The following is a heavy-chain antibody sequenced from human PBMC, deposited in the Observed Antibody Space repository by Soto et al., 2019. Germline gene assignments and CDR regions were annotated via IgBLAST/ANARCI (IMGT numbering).Heavy chain of an antibody. CDR1: GGSITSSGYY. CDR3: ARGGGSTKVDY. Sequence: QVQLQESGPGLVKPSQTLSLTCTVSGGSITSSGYYWSWIRQHPGEGLEWIGFTSNSGSTSYNPSXKRXVTISVAPSSNQFSLNLKSVTAADTAVYYCARGGGSTKVDYWGQGTLVTVSP. J-gene: IGHJ4*02. D-gene: IGHD2-2*01. CDR2: TSNSGST. V-gene: IGHV4-31*03.